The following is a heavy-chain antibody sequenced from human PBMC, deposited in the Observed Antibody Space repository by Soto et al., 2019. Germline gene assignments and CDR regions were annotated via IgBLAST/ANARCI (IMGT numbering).Heavy chain of an antibody. CDR3: AAGGVRMDV. V-gene: IGHV4-59*01. D-gene: IGHD1-26*01. CDR1: GGSITSYY. CDR2: IYYSGST. J-gene: IGHJ6*02. Sequence: PSETLSLTCAVSGGSITSYYWSWIWQPPGKGLEWIGFIYYSGSTSYNPSLESRVTMSVDTSKNQFSLKLTSVTAADTAMYYCAAGGVRMDVWGQGTTVTVSS.